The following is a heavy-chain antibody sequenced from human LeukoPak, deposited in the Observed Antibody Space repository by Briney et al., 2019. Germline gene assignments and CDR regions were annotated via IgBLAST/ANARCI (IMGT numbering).Heavy chain of an antibody. CDR3: ARRQQTGGDNGLHNWFDP. V-gene: IGHV4-59*08. J-gene: IGHJ5*02. CDR2: IYYSGST. D-gene: IGHD5-24*01. Sequence: PSETLSLTCTVSDGSSSSSSWNWIRQPPAKGLEWIGYIYYSGSTKYNPSLESRVTISVDTSKNQISLNMRSVTAADTAIYYCARRQQTGGDNGLHNWFDPWGQGILVTVSS. CDR1: DGSSSSSS.